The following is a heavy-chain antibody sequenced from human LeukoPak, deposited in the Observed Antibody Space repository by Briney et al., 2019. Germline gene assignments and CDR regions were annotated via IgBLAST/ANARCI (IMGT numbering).Heavy chain of an antibody. D-gene: IGHD3-16*01. CDR1: GGSISSSSYY. CDR3: VRGDYDRVIDY. CDR2: ISHSGSS. Sequence: SETLSLTCTVSGGSISSSSYYWGWIRQPPGKGLEWIGEISHSGSSNYNPSLRSRLTISVDQSKNQFSLKLTSVTAADTAFYYCVRGDYDRVIDYWGQGTLVTVSS. J-gene: IGHJ4*02. V-gene: IGHV4-39*07.